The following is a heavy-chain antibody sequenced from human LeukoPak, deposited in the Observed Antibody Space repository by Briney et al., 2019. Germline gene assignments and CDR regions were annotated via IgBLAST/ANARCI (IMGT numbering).Heavy chain of an antibody. Sequence: PSETLSLTCTVSGGSISSYYWSWIRQPPGKGLEWIGYIYTSGSTNYNPSLKSRVTISVDTSKNQFSLKLSSVTAADTAVHYCARLSITIFGVVTPMDVWGKGTTVTVSS. CDR1: GGSISSYY. D-gene: IGHD3-3*01. CDR2: IYTSGST. CDR3: ARLSITIFGVVTPMDV. V-gene: IGHV4-4*09. J-gene: IGHJ6*04.